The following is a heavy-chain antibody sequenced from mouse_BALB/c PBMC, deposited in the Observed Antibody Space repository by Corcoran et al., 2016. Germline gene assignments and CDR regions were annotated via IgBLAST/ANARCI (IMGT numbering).Heavy chain of an antibody. D-gene: IGHD2-4*01. CDR3: ARDYDYDDAMDY. V-gene: IGHV14-3*02. J-gene: IGHJ4*01. Sequence: EVQLQQSGAELVKPGASVKLSCTASGFNIKDTYMHWVKQRPEQGLEWIGRIDPANGNTKYDPKFQGKATITADTSSNTAYLQLSRLTSEDTAVYYCARDYDYDDAMDYWGQGTAVTVSS. CDR1: GFNIKDTY. CDR2: IDPANGNT.